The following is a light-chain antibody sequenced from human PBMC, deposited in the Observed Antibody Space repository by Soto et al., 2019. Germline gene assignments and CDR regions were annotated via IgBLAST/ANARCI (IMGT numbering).Light chain of an antibody. CDR3: MQSTQLPPP. CDR2: EVS. Sequence: EVAFNQTPLSLPGTIGEPASICCRSSRSFVYSDGNSNLTWFLHRPGQSPRRLIYEVSTRVSGVPDSFSGSGSGTDFTLEISRVETDDVGIYYCMQSTQLPPPFRQGTR. V-gene: IGKV2-30*01. J-gene: IGKJ5*01. CDR1: RSFVYSDGNSN.